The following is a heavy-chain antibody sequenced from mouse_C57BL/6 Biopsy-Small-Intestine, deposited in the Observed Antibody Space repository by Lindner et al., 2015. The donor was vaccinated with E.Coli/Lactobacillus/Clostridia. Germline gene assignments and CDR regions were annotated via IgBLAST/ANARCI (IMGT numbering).Heavy chain of an antibody. Sequence: SVKVSCKASGYTFTSYGVHWVRQAPVQRPEWMGWINAGDGDRKYSQKFQGRVTFTRDTSASTAYMELSSLRSEDTAVYYCVRGWVQVSGTLDFWGQGTPVTVSS. CDR2: INAGDGDR. J-gene: IGHJ1*01. D-gene: IGHD2-3*01. CDR3: VRGWVQVSGTLDF. V-gene: IGHV1-74*01. CDR1: GYTFTSYG.